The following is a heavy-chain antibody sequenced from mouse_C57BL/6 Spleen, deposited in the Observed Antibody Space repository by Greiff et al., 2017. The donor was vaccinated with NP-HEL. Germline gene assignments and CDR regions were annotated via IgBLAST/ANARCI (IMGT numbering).Heavy chain of an antibody. V-gene: IGHV1-22*01. Sequence: EVKLQQSGPELVKPGASVKMSCKASGYTFTDYNMHWVKQSHGKSLEWIGYINPNNGGTSYNQKFKGKATLTVNKSSSTAYMELRSLTSEDSAVYYCAIYYDYDRGLDYWGQGTTLTVSS. D-gene: IGHD2-4*01. CDR2: INPNNGGT. CDR1: GYTFTDYN. J-gene: IGHJ2*01. CDR3: AIYYDYDRGLDY.